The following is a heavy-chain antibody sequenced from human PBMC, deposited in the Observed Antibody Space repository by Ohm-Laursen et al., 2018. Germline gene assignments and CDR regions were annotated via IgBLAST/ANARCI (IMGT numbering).Heavy chain of an antibody. CDR2: LYTSGST. CDR3: TKHGQSGYNWFDP. J-gene: IGHJ5*02. CDR1: GGSINSYY. V-gene: IGHV4-4*07. D-gene: IGHD3-3*01. Sequence: SDTLSLTCIVSGGSINSYYWSWIRQPAGKGLEWIGRLYTSGSTNYNPSLKSRVTMSVDTSKNQLSLELRSVTAADTAVYYCTKHGQSGYNWFDPWGQGTLVTVSS.